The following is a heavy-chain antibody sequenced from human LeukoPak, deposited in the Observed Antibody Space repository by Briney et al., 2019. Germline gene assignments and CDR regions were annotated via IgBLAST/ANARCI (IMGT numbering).Heavy chain of an antibody. CDR2: IRSKAYGGTT. CDR1: GFTFRDYA. J-gene: IGHJ4*02. CDR3: TGGVVGAIGT. Sequence: GGSLRLSCTASGFTFRDYAMSWVRQAPGKGLEWVGFIRSKAYGGTTEYAASVKGRFTISRDDSKSIAYLQMNSLKTEDTAVYYCTGGVVGAIGTWGQGTLVTVSS. D-gene: IGHD1-26*01. V-gene: IGHV3-49*04.